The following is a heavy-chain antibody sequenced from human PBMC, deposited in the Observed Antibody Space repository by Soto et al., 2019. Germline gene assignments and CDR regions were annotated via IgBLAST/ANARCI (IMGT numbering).Heavy chain of an antibody. D-gene: IGHD4-17*01. J-gene: IGHJ2*01. CDR2: ISGSGGST. Sequence: EVQLLESGGGLVQPGGSLRLSCAASGFTFSSYAMSWVRQAPGKGLEWVSAISGSGGSTYYADSVKGRFTISRDNSKNTLYLRMIRLRAEDTAVYYCAKRTVGWYFDLWGRGTLVTVSS. V-gene: IGHV3-23*01. CDR3: AKRTVGWYFDL. CDR1: GFTFSSYA.